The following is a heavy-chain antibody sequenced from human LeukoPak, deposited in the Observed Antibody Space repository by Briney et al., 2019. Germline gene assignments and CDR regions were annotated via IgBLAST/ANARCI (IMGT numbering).Heavy chain of an antibody. V-gene: IGHV3-7*01. CDR2: IKQDGSEK. D-gene: IGHD3-10*01. CDR3: ARVRGVDRRYFDY. J-gene: IGHJ4*02. Sequence: GGSLRLSCAASGFTFSSYWMSWVRQAPGKGLEWVANIKQDGSEKSYVDSVKGRFAISRDNAKNSLYLQMNSLRADDTAVYYCARVRGVDRRYFDYWGQGTLVTVSS. CDR1: GFTFSSYW.